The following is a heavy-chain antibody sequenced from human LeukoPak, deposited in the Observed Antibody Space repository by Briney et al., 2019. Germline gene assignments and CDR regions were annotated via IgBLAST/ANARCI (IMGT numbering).Heavy chain of an antibody. Sequence: GGSLRLSCSTSGFTFGDYAMSWVRQAPGKGLEWVGFIQAKAYGGATKYAASVNGRFSISRDDSQSIANLQMNDLKTEDTAVYYCTRAPHPRCSSSGCYLDYWSQETLVTVSS. J-gene: IGHJ4*02. CDR1: GFTFGDYA. V-gene: IGHV3-49*04. CDR3: TRAPHPRCSSSGCYLDY. CDR2: IQAKAYGGAT. D-gene: IGHD2-2*01.